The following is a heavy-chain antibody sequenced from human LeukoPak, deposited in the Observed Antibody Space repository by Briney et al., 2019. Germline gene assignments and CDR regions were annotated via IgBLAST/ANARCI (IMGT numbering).Heavy chain of an antibody. CDR3: ARDLTAAGRQDDY. J-gene: IGHJ4*02. V-gene: IGHV3-66*01. CDR1: GFTVSSNY. CDR2: IYSGGST. Sequence: GGSLRLSCAASGFTVSSNYMSWVRQAPGKGLEWVSVIYSGGSTYYADSVKGRFTISRDNSKNTLYLQMNSLRAEDTAVYYCARDLTAAGRQDDYWGQGTLVTVSS. D-gene: IGHD1-26*01.